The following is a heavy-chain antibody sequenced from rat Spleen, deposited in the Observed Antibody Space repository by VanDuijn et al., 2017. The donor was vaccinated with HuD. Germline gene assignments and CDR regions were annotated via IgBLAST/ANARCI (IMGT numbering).Heavy chain of an antibody. CDR2: ISTGGGNT. CDR3: ARLGGTGHWYFDF. V-gene: IGHV5-25*01. Sequence: EVQLVESGGGLVQPGRSLKLSCAASGFTFSNYYMAWVRQAPTKGLEWVAYISTGGGNTYYRDSVKGRFTISRDNAKSTLYLQMDSLRSEDTATYYCARLGGTGHWYFDFWGPGTMVTVSS. CDR1: GFTFSNYY. D-gene: IGHD5-1*01. J-gene: IGHJ1*01.